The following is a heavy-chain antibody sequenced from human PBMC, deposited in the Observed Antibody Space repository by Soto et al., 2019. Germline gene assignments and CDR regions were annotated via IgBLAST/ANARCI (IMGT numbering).Heavy chain of an antibody. Sequence: QVQLQESGPGLVKPSETLSLTCAVSGGSISSSNWWSWVRQPPGKGLEWIGDIYHSGSTNYNPSLKSRVTISVDKSKTQYSLKLSSVIAADTAVYYCAKCITALGPIDYWGQGTLVTVSS. CDR1: GGSISSSNW. CDR3: AKCITALGPIDY. J-gene: IGHJ4*02. V-gene: IGHV4-4*02. CDR2: IYHSGST. D-gene: IGHD6-6*01.